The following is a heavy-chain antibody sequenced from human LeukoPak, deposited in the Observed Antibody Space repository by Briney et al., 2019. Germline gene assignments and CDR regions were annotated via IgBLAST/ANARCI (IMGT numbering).Heavy chain of an antibody. V-gene: IGHV4-59*08. CDR3: ARIDRAVAGTIDY. J-gene: IGHJ4*02. Sequence: SETLSLTCTVSGGSISSYFWSWIRQPPGKGLEWIGYIYYSGSTNYNPPLKSRDTMSVDTSKNQFSLKLSSVTAADTAVYYCARIDRAVAGTIDYWGQGTLVTDPS. D-gene: IGHD6-19*01. CDR1: GGSISSYF. CDR2: IYYSGST.